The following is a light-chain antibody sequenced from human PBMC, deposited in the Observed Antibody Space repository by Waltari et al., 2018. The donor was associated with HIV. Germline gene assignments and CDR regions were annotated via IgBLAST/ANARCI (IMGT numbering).Light chain of an antibody. CDR3: CSYAGGPFV. J-gene: IGLJ1*01. Sequence: QSVLTQPPSASGTPGQRVTISCSGSSSNIGSNYVYWYQQPPGTTPKLLIYRNNQRPSGVPDRISGSKSATSASLAISGLRSEDEANYYCCSYAGGPFVFGSGT. CDR2: RNN. V-gene: IGLV1-47*01. CDR1: SSNIGSNY.